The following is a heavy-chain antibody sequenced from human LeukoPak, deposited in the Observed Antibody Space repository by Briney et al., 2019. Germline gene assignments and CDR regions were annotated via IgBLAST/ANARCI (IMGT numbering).Heavy chain of an antibody. Sequence: ASVKVSCKASGGTFSSYAISWVRQAPGQGLEWMGGIIPIFGTANYAQKFQGRVTITADESTSTAYMELSSLRSEDTAVYYCARDWGYARELDYWGQGTLVTVSS. D-gene: IGHD2-8*01. J-gene: IGHJ4*02. CDR3: ARDWGYARELDY. CDR1: GGTFSSYA. CDR2: IIPIFGTA. V-gene: IGHV1-69*01.